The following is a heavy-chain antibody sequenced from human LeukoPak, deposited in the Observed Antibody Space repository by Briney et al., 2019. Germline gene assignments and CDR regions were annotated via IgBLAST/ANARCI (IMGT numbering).Heavy chain of an antibody. D-gene: IGHD5-18*01. V-gene: IGHV4-59*01. Sequence: SETLSLTCTVSGGSISSYYWSWIRQPPGKGLKWIGYIYYSGSTNYNPSLKSRVTISVDTSKNQFSLKLSSVTAADTAVYYCARGGTAMAIEDYYYYMDVWGKGTTVTVPS. CDR3: ARGGTAMAIEDYYYYMDV. CDR2: IYYSGST. CDR1: GGSISSYY. J-gene: IGHJ6*03.